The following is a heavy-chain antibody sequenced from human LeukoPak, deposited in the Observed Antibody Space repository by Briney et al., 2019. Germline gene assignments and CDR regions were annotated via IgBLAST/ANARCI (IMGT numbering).Heavy chain of an antibody. CDR2: IIPIFGTA. V-gene: IGHV1-69*13. CDR1: GGTFSSYA. CDR3: AVGASRIAAAGNFDY. D-gene: IGHD6-13*01. J-gene: IGHJ4*02. Sequence: SVKVSCKASGGTFSSYAISWVRQAPGQGLEWMGGIIPIFGTANYAQKFQGRVTITADESTSTAYMELSSLRSEDTAVYYCAVGASRIAAAGNFDYWGQGTLVTVSS.